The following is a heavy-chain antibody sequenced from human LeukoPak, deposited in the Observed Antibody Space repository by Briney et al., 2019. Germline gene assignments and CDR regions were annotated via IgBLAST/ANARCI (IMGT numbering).Heavy chain of an antibody. J-gene: IGHJ5*02. V-gene: IGHV4-34*01. D-gene: IGHD1-7*01. CDR2: INHSGST. CDR3: ARGSHNWNYGWFDP. CDR1: GGSFSGYY. Sequence: SETLSLTCAVYGGSFSGYYWSWIRQHPGKGLEWIGEINHSGSTNYNPSLKSRVTISVDTSKNQFSLKLSSVTAADTAVYYCARGSHNWNYGWFDPWGQGTLVTVSS.